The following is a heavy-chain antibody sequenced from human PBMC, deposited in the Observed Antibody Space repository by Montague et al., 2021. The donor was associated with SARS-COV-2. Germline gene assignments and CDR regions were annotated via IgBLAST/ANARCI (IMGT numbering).Heavy chain of an antibody. Sequence: SETLSLTCTVSFGSISTYYWSWIRQPPGKGLEWIGCIFYSGSTNYNPSLKSRVSISLDTSNNQFSLKLSSVTAADTAVYYCARDDACAYCGDDCYRSWFDPWGQGTLVTVSS. CDR1: FGSISTYY. V-gene: IGHV4-59*01. J-gene: IGHJ5*02. CDR3: ARDDACAYCGDDCYRSWFDP. CDR2: IFYSGST. D-gene: IGHD2-21*02.